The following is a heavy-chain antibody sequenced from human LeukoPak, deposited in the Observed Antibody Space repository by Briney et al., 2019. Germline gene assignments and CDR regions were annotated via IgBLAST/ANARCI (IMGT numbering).Heavy chain of an antibody. CDR1: GGSISSGGYY. CDR3: ASGLRGSSWGLFLPQFDY. D-gene: IGHD6-13*01. V-gene: IGHV4-31*03. Sequence: SETLSLTCTVSGGSISSGGYYWSWIRQHPGKGLEWIGYIYYSGSTYYNPSLKSRVTISVDTSKNQFSLKLSSVTAADTAVYYCASGLRGSSWGLFLPQFDYWGQGTLVTVSS. J-gene: IGHJ4*02. CDR2: IYYSGST.